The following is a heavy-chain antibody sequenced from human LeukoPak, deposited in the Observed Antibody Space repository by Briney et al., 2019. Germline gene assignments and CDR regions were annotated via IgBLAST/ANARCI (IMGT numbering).Heavy chain of an antibody. CDR3: AREASGWLVNWFDP. V-gene: IGHV6-1*01. Sequence: SQTLSLTCAMSGDSVSGNSAAWNWVRQSPSRGLEWLGRTYYRSKWYNDYAVSVKSRITINPDTSKNQFSLQLNSVTPEDTAVYYCAREASGWLVNWFDPWGQGTLVTVSS. D-gene: IGHD3-22*01. CDR1: GDSVSGNSAA. CDR2: TYYRSKWYN. J-gene: IGHJ5*02.